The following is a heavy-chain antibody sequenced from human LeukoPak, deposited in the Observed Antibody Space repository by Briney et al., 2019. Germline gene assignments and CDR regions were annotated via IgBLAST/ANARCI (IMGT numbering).Heavy chain of an antibody. CDR1: GFTFSTYT. CDR3: ARFFANGIDY. V-gene: IGHV3-21*01. CDR2: LSSSNTYI. Sequence: GGSLRLSCAASGFTFSTYTMNWVRQAPGKGLEWVSSLSSSNTYIYYADSVKGRFTISRDNTKNSLYLQMNSLRAEDTAVYYCARFFANGIDYWGQGTLVTVSS. D-gene: IGHD3-3*01. J-gene: IGHJ4*02.